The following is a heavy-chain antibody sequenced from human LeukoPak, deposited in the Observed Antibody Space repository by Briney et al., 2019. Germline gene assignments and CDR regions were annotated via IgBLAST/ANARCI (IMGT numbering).Heavy chain of an antibody. CDR3: ARILSRVSGQRGDY. J-gene: IGHJ4*02. Sequence: GASVKVSCKASGYSFSSYGISWVRQAPGQGLEWMGWMYPNSGNTGYAQKFQGRVTITRNTSISTAYMELSRLRSDDTAVYYCARILSRVSGQRGDYWGQGTLVTVSS. V-gene: IGHV1-8*03. D-gene: IGHD6-19*01. CDR1: GYSFSSYG. CDR2: MYPNSGNT.